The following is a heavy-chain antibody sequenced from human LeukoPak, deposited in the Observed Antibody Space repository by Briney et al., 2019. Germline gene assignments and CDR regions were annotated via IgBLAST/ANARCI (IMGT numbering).Heavy chain of an antibody. V-gene: IGHV4-34*01. J-gene: IGHJ6*03. CDR1: GGSFSGYY. CDR2: INYSGST. Sequence: SETLSLTCAVYGGSFSGYYWSWIRQPPGKGLEWIGEINYSGSTNYNPSLKSRVTISVDTSKNQFSLKLSSVTAADTAVYYCARVGRGSGWFYYYYYYMDVWGKGTTVTVSS. CDR3: ARVGRGSGWFYYYYYYMDV. D-gene: IGHD6-19*01.